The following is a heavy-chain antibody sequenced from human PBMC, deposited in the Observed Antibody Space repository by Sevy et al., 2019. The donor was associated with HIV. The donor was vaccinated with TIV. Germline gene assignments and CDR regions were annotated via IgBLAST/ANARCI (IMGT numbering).Heavy chain of an antibody. CDR2: ISGLSNYK. D-gene: IGHD4-17*01. CDR3: GRRGTSTVHHAFDI. J-gene: IGHJ3*02. Sequence: GGSLRLSCAASGFTFTDFYLNWVRQAPGKGLEWVSSISGLSNYKFYADSMKGRFTISRDNAENSIYLQMNSLRAEDTAVYFCGRRGTSTVHHAFDIWGQGTMVTVSS. CDR1: GFTFTDFY. V-gene: IGHV3-21*03.